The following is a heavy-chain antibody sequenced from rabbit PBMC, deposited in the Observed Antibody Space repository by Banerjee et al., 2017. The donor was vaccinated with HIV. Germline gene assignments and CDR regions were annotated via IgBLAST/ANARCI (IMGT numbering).Heavy chain of an antibody. J-gene: IGHJ4*01. CDR3: ARSYAGYADTSLNL. D-gene: IGHD4-2*01. CDR2: IYDGDGST. CDR1: GFSFSSSYY. Sequence: QEQLEESGGDLVKPEGSLTLTCTASGFSFSSSYYMCWVRQAPGKGLEWIGCIYDGDGSTYYASWVKGRFTISKTSSTTVTLQMTSLTAADTATYFCARSYAGYADTSLNLRGPGTLVTVS. V-gene: IGHV1S45*01.